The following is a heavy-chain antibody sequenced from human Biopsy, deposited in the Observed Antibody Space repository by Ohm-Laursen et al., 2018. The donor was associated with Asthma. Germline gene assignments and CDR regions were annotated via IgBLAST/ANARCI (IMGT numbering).Heavy chain of an antibody. CDR1: GFAVSRDH. Sequence: SLRLSYAASGFAVSRDHMFWVRQAPGKGLEWVSVIYSGGTSHTADSVRGRFTISRDYSKNTLYLQMHSLRAEDTAVYYCARGDSSNWSHYYLDYWGQGTLVTVSS. CDR3: ARGDSSNWSHYYLDY. CDR2: IYSGGTS. D-gene: IGHD3-22*01. V-gene: IGHV3-53*01. J-gene: IGHJ4*02.